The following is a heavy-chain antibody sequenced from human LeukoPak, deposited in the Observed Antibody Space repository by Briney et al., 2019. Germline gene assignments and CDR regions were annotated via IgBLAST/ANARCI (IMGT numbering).Heavy chain of an antibody. CDR2: IYYSGST. V-gene: IGHV4-39*01. CDR1: GGSISSSGYY. CDR3: ARHEYSGSYYGLSWFDP. J-gene: IGHJ5*02. Sequence: PSETLSLXCTVSGGSISSSGYYWGWIRQPPAKGLEWIASIYYSGSTYYNPSLKSRVTISVDTSKNQLSLKLSSLTAADTAVYYCARHEYSGSYYGLSWFDPWGQGTLVTVSS. D-gene: IGHD1-26*01.